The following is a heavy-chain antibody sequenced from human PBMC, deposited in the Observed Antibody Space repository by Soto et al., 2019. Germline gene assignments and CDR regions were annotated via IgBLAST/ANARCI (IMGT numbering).Heavy chain of an antibody. J-gene: IGHJ6*02. Sequence: ASVKVSCKASGGTLSNYAIAWVRLAPGQGLEWVGGVIPIFSIIKYAQKFQGRVTITADESTNTAYMELSSLRSEDTAVYYCARDRVYRSSSPPDYYYGMDVWGQGSTVTGTS. CDR2: VIPIFSII. D-gene: IGHD6-6*01. CDR1: GGTLSNYA. CDR3: ARDRVYRSSSPPDYYYGMDV. V-gene: IGHV1-69*13.